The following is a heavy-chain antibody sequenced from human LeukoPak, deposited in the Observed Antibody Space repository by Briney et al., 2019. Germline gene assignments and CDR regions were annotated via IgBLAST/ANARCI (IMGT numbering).Heavy chain of an antibody. CDR1: GGSISSGSYY. Sequence: SQTLSLTCTASGGSISSGSYYWSWIRQPAGKGLEWIGRIYTSGSTNYNPSLKSRATISVDTSKNQFSLKLSSVTAADTAVYYCARDAGWYSYYFDYWGQGTLVTVSS. CDR3: ARDAGWYSYYFDY. CDR2: IYTSGST. J-gene: IGHJ4*02. V-gene: IGHV4-61*02. D-gene: IGHD2-15*01.